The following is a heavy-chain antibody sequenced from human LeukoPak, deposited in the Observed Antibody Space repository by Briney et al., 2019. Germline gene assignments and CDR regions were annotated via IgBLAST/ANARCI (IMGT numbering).Heavy chain of an antibody. J-gene: IGHJ6*02. CDR2: IYHNGGT. D-gene: IGHD5-18*01. Sequence: PSETLSLTCAVYGGSFSGYYWSWIRQPPGKGLEWIGSIYHNGGTYDNLSLKSRTTISVDTSKNQFSLTLSSVTAADTAVYYCASYVDTARAGRGIDVWGQGTTVTVSS. V-gene: IGHV4-34*04. CDR3: ASYVDTARAGRGIDV. CDR1: GGSFSGYY.